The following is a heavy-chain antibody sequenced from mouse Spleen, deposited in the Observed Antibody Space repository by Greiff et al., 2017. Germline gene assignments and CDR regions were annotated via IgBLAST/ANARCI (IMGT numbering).Heavy chain of an antibody. Sequence: EVQLQQSGPVLVKPGASVKMSCKASGYTFTDYYMNWVKQSHGKSLEWIGVINPYNGGTSYNQKFKGKATLTVDKSSSTAYMELNSLTSEDSAVYYCARHSNYENWFAYWGQGTLVTVSA. CDR2: INPYNGGT. V-gene: IGHV1-19*01. CDR1: GYTFTDYY. D-gene: IGHD2-5*01. CDR3: ARHSNYENWFAY. J-gene: IGHJ3*01.